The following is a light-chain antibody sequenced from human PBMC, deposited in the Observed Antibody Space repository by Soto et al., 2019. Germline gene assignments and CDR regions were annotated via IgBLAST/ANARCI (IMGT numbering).Light chain of an antibody. CDR2: DDS. V-gene: IGLV3-21*02. CDR1: NIGSKS. J-gene: IGLJ1*01. CDR3: HVWDSSSEHV. Sequence: SYELTQPPSVSVAPGQTARITCGGNNIGSKSVHWYQQKPGQAPVLVVEDDSDRPSGIPERFSGSTSGNTATLTISRVEDGDEADYFCHVWDSSSEHVFGTGTQLTVL.